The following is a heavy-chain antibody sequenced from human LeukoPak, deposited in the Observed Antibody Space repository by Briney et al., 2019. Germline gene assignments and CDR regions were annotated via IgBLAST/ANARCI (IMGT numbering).Heavy chain of an antibody. D-gene: IGHD3-22*01. J-gene: IGHJ4*02. Sequence: GASVKVSCKASGYTFTSYGISLVRQAPGQGLEWMGWISAYNGNTNYAQKLQGRVTMTTDTSTSTAYMELRSLRSDDTAVYYCATLGYYDSSGHYLDYWGQGTLVTVSS. V-gene: IGHV1-18*01. CDR3: ATLGYYDSSGHYLDY. CDR2: ISAYNGNT. CDR1: GYTFTSYG.